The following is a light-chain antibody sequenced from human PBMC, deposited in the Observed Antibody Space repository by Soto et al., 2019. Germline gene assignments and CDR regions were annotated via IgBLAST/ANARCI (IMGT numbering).Light chain of an antibody. V-gene: IGLV2-14*01. J-gene: IGLJ1*01. CDR1: SSDVGGYNY. CDR3: SSYTSSSTRV. Sequence: SVLTQPASVFGSPGQSITISCTGTSSDVGGYNYVSWYQQHPGKAPKLVIYDVSNRPSGVSNRFSGSKSGNTASLTISGLQAEDEADYYCSSYTSSSTRVLGTGTKVPV. CDR2: DVS.